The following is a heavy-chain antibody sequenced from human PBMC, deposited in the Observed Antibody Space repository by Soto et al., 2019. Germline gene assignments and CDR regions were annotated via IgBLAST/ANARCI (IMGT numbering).Heavy chain of an antibody. J-gene: IGHJ5*02. CDR3: ARDRGVIAAAGQRRNYNWCDP. CDR1: GYTFTSYA. V-gene: IGHV1-3*01. D-gene: IGHD6-13*01. Sequence: ASVKVSCKASGYTFTSYAMHWVRQAPGQRLEWMGWINAGNGNTKYSQKFQGRVTITRDTSASTAYMELSSLRSEDTAVYYCARDRGVIAAAGQRRNYNWCDPWGQGTLVTVAS. CDR2: INAGNGNT.